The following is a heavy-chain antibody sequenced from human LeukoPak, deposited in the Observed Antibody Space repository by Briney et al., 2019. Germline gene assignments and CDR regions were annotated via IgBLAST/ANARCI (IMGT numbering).Heavy chain of an antibody. V-gene: IGHV3-30*18. Sequence: PGGSLRLSCAASGFTFSSYGMHWVRQVPGKGLEWVAVISYDGSNKYYADSVKGRFTISRDNSKNTLYLQMNSLRAEDTAVYYCAKDVAYSSEVTTNLWYWGQGTLVTVSS. CDR1: GFTFSSYG. CDR3: AKDVAYSSEVTTNLWY. D-gene: IGHD6-19*01. CDR2: ISYDGSNK. J-gene: IGHJ4*02.